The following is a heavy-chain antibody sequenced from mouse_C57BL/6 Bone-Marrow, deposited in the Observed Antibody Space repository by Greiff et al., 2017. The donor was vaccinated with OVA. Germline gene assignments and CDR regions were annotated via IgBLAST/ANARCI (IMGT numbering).Heavy chain of an antibody. CDR3: ARSTYYDPFDY. J-gene: IGHJ2*01. V-gene: IGHV1-64*01. CDR1: GYTFTSYW. Sequence: QVQLQQPGAELVKPGASVKLSCKASGYTFTSYWMHWVKQRPGQGLEWIGMVHPNSGSTNYNEKFKSKATLTVDKSSSTAYMQLSSLTSEDSAVYYCARSTYYDPFDYWGQGTTLTVSS. D-gene: IGHD2-4*01. CDR2: VHPNSGST.